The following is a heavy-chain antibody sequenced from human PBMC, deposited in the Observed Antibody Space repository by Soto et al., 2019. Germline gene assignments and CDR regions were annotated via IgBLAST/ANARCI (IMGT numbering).Heavy chain of an antibody. V-gene: IGHV4-59*01. CDR1: GGSISSYY. D-gene: IGHD3-22*01. J-gene: IGHJ6*01. CDR2: IYYSGST. CDR3: AREPRVITTGAYYYHAMDV. Sequence: PSETLSLTCIVSGGSISSYYWNWIRQSPGKRLEWIGYIYYSGSTNYNPSLKVRVNISIDSSKKQFSLRLSSVTAGDTAVYYCAREPRVITTGAYYYHAMDVWGQGSTVTVSS.